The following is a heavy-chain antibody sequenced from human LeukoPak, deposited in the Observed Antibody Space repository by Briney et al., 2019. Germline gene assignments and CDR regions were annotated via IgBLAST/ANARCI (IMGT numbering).Heavy chain of an antibody. D-gene: IGHD4-17*01. J-gene: IGHJ6*02. Sequence: SLRLSCAASGFTFDDYAMHWVRQASGKGLEWVSGISWNSGSIGYADSVKGRFTISRDNAKNSLYLQMNSLRAEDTALYYCAKDSDDYGDYGALDVWGQGTTVTVSS. CDR3: AKDSDDYGDYGALDV. V-gene: IGHV3-9*01. CDR1: GFTFDDYA. CDR2: ISWNSGSI.